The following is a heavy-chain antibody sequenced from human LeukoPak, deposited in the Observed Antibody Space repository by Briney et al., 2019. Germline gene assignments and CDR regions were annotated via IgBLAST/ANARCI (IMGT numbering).Heavy chain of an antibody. CDR2: INPSGGST. D-gene: IGHD6-19*01. CDR1: GYTLTSYY. CDR3: ARGVAGGHGDY. J-gene: IGHJ4*02. Sequence: ASVKVSCKASGYTLTSYYMHWVRQAPGQGLERMGIINPSGGSTSYAQKFQGRVTMTRDTSTSTVYMELSSLRSEDTAVYYCARGVAGGHGDYWGQGTLVTVSS. V-gene: IGHV1-46*01.